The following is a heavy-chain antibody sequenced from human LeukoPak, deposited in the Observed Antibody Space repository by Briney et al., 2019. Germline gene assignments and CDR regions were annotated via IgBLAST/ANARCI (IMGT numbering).Heavy chain of an antibody. J-gene: IGHJ4*02. CDR3: PIQGASGSY. CDR1: GGTFSSYA. V-gene: IGHV1-69*04. CDR2: IIPILGIA. Sequence: SVKVSCKASGGTFSSYAISWVRQAPGQGLEWVGRIIPILGIANYAHTFQGGVTITVDKPTSKAYIELSSLRSQDTAGFTVPIQGASGSYWGQGTLVTVSS.